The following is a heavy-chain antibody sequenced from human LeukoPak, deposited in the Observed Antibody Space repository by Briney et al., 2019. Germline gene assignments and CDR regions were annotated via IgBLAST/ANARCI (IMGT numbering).Heavy chain of an antibody. CDR3: ARGGRSSGWYYFDY. V-gene: IGHV4-34*01. J-gene: IGHJ4*02. Sequence: SETLSLTCAVYGGSFSGYYWSWIRQPPGKGLEWIGEINHSGSTNYNPSLKSRVTMSVDTSKNQFSLKLSSVTAADTAVYYCARGGRSSGWYYFDYWGQGTLVTVSS. CDR2: INHSGST. D-gene: IGHD6-19*01. CDR1: GGSFSGYY.